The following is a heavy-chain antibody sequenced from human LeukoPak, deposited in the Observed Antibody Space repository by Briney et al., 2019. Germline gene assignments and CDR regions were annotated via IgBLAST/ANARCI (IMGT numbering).Heavy chain of an antibody. V-gene: IGHV3-23*01. CDR1: GFTSSSYA. CDR2: ISGSGGST. D-gene: IGHD3-3*01. CDR3: AKDRPIFGVVKGNDY. Sequence: GGSLRLSCAASGFTSSSYAMSWARQAPGKGLEWVSAISGSGGSTYYADSVKGRFTISRDNSKNTLYLQMNSLRAEDTAVYYCAKDRPIFGVVKGNDYWGQGTLVTVSS. J-gene: IGHJ4*02.